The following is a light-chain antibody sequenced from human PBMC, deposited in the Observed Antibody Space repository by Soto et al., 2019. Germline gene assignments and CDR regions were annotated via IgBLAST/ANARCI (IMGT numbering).Light chain of an antibody. CDR2: DAS. V-gene: IGKV1-33*01. CDR1: QDISDN. J-gene: IGKJ4*01. CDR3: QHFANLPPLT. Sequence: DIQMTQSPSSLSASVGDSVTITCQASQDISDNLNWYQQKPGKAPKLLIYDASNLKTGVSSRFSGSGSGTDFTFTITSLQPEDIAAYYCQHFANLPPLTFCGGTRVEIK.